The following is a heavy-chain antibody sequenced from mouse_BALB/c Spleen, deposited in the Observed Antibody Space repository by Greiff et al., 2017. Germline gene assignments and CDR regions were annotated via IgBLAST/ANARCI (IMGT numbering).Heavy chain of an antibody. D-gene: IGHD1-3*01. CDR2: INPYNGGT. CDR3: ARKDNSWFAY. Sequence: VRLKGSGPELVKPGASMKISAKASGYSFTGYTMNWVKQSHGKNLEWIGLINPYNGGTGYNKKFRGKATLTVDKSSSTAYMELLSLTSEVSAGYYCARKDNSWFAYWGQGTLVTVSA. V-gene: IGHV1-26*01. J-gene: IGHJ3*01. CDR1: GYSFTGYT.